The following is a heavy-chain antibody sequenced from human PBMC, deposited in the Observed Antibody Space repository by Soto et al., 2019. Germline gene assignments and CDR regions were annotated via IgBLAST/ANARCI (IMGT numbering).Heavy chain of an antibody. Sequence: PVGSLRLSCAASGFTFSAYTMNWVRQAPGKGLEWVSYISSSSSTIFYADSVKGRFTISRDNAKNSLYLQMNSLRDEDTAVYYCARRGSGTSPNFDYWGQGTLVTVSS. CDR1: GFTFSAYT. J-gene: IGHJ4*02. CDR3: ARRGSGTSPNFDY. V-gene: IGHV3-48*02. D-gene: IGHD1-26*01. CDR2: ISSSSSTI.